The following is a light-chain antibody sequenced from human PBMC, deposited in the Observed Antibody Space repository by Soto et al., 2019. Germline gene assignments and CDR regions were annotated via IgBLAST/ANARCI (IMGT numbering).Light chain of an antibody. CDR1: SSDVGGYNY. CDR2: EVG. V-gene: IGLV2-14*01. Sequence: QSVLTQPAPVSGSPGQSITISCTGTSSDVGGYNYVSWYQHHPGKAPKLMIYEVGNRPSGVSNRFSGSKSGNTASLTISGLQAEDEADYYCSSYTSSSPVVFGGETKLTVL. J-gene: IGLJ2*01. CDR3: SSYTSSSPVV.